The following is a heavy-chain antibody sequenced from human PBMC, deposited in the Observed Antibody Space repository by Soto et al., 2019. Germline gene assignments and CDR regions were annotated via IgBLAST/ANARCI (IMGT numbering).Heavy chain of an antibody. CDR3: AKGFKLGIGGDWFDP. CDR2: ISWNSGSI. D-gene: IGHD7-27*01. Sequence: EVQLVESGGGLVQPGRSLRLSCAPSGFTFDDYAMHWVLQAPGKGLEWVSGISWNSGSIGYADSVKGRFTISRDNAKNSQYLQMNSLRAEDTALYYCAKGFKLGIGGDWFDPWGQGTQVTVSS. V-gene: IGHV3-9*01. CDR1: GFTFDDYA. J-gene: IGHJ5*02.